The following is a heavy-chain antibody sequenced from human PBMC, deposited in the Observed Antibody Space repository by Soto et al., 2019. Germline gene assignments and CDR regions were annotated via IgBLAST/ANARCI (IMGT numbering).Heavy chain of an antibody. J-gene: IGHJ4*02. D-gene: IGHD4-17*01. CDR1: GYSFTSYW. V-gene: IGHV5-51*01. CDR3: ARHIEQPGGDSRVFDY. CDR2: IYPGDSDT. Sequence: PGESLKISCKGSGYSFTSYWIGWVRQMPGKGLEWMGIIYPGDSDTRYSPSFQGQVTISADKSISTAYLQWSSLKASDTAMYYCARHIEQPGGDSRVFDYWGQGTLVTVSS.